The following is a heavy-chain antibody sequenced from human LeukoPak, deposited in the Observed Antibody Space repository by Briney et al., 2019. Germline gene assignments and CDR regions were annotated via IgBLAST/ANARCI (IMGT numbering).Heavy chain of an antibody. CDR1: GFTFDDYA. CDR3: AKAGDSGYDGDYFDY. V-gene: IGHV3-9*01. J-gene: IGHJ4*02. D-gene: IGHD5-12*01. Sequence: GRSLRLSCAASGFTFDDYAMHWVRQAPGKGLEWVSGISWNSGSIGYADSVKGRFTISRDNAKNSLYLQMNSLRAEDTALYYCAKAGDSGYDGDYFDYWGQGTLVTVSS. CDR2: ISWNSGSI.